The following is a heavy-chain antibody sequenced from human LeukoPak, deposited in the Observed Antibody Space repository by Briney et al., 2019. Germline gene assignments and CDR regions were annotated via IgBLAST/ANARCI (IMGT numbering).Heavy chain of an antibody. V-gene: IGHV4-4*07. CDR2: IYTSGST. J-gene: IGHJ3*02. CDR3: ARDRSAYCGGDCYEYGAFDI. CDR1: AGSISSYY. D-gene: IGHD2-21*02. Sequence: SETLSLTCTVSAGSISSYYWSLIRQPAGKGLEWIGRIYTSGSTNYNPSLKSRVTMSVDTSKNQFSLKLSSVTAADTAVYYCARDRSAYCGGDCYEYGAFDIWGQGTMVTVSS.